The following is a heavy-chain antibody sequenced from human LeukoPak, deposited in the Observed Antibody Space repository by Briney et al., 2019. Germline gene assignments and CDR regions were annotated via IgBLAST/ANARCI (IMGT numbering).Heavy chain of an antibody. V-gene: IGHV7-4-1*02. CDR1: GYTFTSYA. CDR2: INTNTGNP. Sequence: GASVKVSCKASGYTFTSYAMNWVRQAPGQGLEWMGWINTNTGNPTYAQGFTGRFVFSLDTSVSTAYLQISSLKAEDTAVYYCARDLLPNESYDSRDAFDYWGQGTLVTVSS. CDR3: ARDLLPNESYDSRDAFDY. D-gene: IGHD3-22*01. J-gene: IGHJ4*02.